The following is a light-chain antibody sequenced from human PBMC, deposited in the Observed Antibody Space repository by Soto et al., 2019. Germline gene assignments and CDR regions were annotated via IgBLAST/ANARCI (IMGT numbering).Light chain of an antibody. V-gene: IGLV2-8*01. CDR2: EVS. J-gene: IGLJ1*01. CDR1: SSDVGGYNY. CDR3: CSYAGSNILYV. Sequence: SALTQPPSASGSPGQSVTISCTGTSSDVGGYNYVSWYQQHPGKAPKLMIYEVSKRPSGVPDRFSGSKSGNTASLTVSGLQAEDEADYYCCSYAGSNILYVFGTGTKLTVL.